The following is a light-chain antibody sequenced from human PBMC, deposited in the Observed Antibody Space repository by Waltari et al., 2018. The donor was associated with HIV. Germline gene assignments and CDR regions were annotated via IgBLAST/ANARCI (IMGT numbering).Light chain of an antibody. V-gene: IGKV3-15*01. CDR1: QRVSSN. CDR2: GAS. Sequence: EIVMTQSPAILSVSPGERATLSCRASQRVSSNVAWYQQKPGQAPRLFIYGASTRATGIPARFSGSGSGTEFTLTISSLQSEDFAVYYCQQYNNWPPYTFGQGTKLEI. CDR3: QQYNNWPPYT. J-gene: IGKJ2*01.